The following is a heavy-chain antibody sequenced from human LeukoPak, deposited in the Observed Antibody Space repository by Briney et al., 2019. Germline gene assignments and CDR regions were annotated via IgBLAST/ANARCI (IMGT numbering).Heavy chain of an antibody. V-gene: IGHV3-23*01. J-gene: IGHJ2*01. D-gene: IGHD4-17*01. CDR3: AKDRGGDYGWYFDL. CDR2: ISGSGGST. Sequence: PGGSLRLSCAASGFTFSDYYMSWIRQAPGKGLEWVSAISGSGGSTYYADSVKGRFTISRDNSKNTLYLQMNSLRAEDTAVYYCAKDRGGDYGWYFDLWGRGTLVTVSS. CDR1: GFTFSDYY.